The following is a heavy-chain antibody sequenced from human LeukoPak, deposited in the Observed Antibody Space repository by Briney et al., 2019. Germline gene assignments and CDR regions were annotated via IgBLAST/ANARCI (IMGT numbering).Heavy chain of an antibody. CDR2: ISASGVST. V-gene: IGHV3-23*01. CDR3: AKGDCSSTNCYPDY. J-gene: IGHJ4*02. CDR1: GFISSDYA. D-gene: IGHD2-2*01. Sequence: PGGSLRLSCAASGFISSDYAMSWVRQAPGKGLEWVSGISASGVSTYHADSVKGRFTISRDKSTEKVYLQMNSLRVEDTAVYFCAKGDCSSTNCYPDYWGQGILVTVSS.